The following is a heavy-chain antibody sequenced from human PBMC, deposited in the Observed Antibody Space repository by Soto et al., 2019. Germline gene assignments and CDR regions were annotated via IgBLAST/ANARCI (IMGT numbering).Heavy chain of an antibody. CDR1: GGSISSYY. CDR3: ARVGLSGRNTANTCFAFDI. V-gene: IGHV4-59*01. Sequence: STETLSLTCTVPGGSISSYYWSWIRQPPGQGLEWIGYIYYSGSTNDSPSLKSRVTISVDTSKNQLSRKLSLVKAAETDVHQCARVGLSGRNTANTCFAFDIWGQVTMVPVS. D-gene: IGHD5-18*01. CDR2: IYYSGST. J-gene: IGHJ3*02.